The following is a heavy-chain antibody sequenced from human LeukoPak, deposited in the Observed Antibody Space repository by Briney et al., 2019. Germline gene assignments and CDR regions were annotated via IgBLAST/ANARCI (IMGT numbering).Heavy chain of an antibody. D-gene: IGHD5-18*01. CDR2: ISGSGGST. Sequence: PGGSLRLSCAASGFTFSNNAMNWVRQAPGKGLERVSVISGSGGSTHYADSVKGRFTISRDNSKNTLYLQMNSLRAEDTAVYYCAKDYSGYSYGTYFDYWGQGTLVTVSS. CDR3: AKDYSGYSYGTYFDY. CDR1: GFTFSNNA. V-gene: IGHV3-23*01. J-gene: IGHJ4*02.